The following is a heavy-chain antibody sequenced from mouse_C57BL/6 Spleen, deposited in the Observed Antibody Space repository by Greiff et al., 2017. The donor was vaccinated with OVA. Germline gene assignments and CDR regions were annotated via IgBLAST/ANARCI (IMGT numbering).Heavy chain of an antibody. CDR1: GYTFTSYW. V-gene: IGHV1-5*01. D-gene: IGHD1-1*01. CDR2: IYPGNSDT. CDR3: TGDYYGSSHWYFDV. Sequence: EVKLVESGTVLARPGASVKMSCKTSGYTFTSYWMHWVKQRPGQGLEWIGAIYPGNSDTSYNQKFKGKAKLTAVTSASTAYMELSSLTNEDSAVYYCTGDYYGSSHWYFDVWGTGTTVTVSS. J-gene: IGHJ1*03.